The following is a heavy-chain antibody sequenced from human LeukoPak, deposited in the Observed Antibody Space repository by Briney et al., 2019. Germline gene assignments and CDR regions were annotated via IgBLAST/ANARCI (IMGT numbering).Heavy chain of an antibody. CDR1: GGSISSGGYS. V-gene: IGHV4-30-2*01. J-gene: IGHJ5*02. D-gene: IGHD3-3*01. CDR3: ARAVFGVVINWFDP. CDR2: IYHSGST. Sequence: RSETLSLTCAVSGGSISSGGYSWSWIRQPPGKGLEWIGYIYHSGSTYCNPSLKSQVTISVDRSKNQFSLKLSSVTAADTAVYYCARAVFGVVINWFDPWGQGTLVTVSS.